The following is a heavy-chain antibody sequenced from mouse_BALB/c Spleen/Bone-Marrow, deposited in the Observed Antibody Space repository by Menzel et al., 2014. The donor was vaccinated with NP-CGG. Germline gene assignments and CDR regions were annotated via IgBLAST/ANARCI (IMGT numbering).Heavy chain of an antibody. J-gene: IGHJ3*01. CDR3: ARNGNYPAWFAY. CDR2: ILPGSGST. CDR1: GYTFSSYW. V-gene: IGHV1-9*01. D-gene: IGHD2-1*01. Sequence: QVQLQQPGAELMKPGASVKISCKATGYTFSSYWIEWVKQRPGHGLEWIGEILPGSGSTNYNEKFKGKATFTADTSSNTAYMQLSSLTSEDSAVYCCARNGNYPAWFAYWGQGTLVTVSA.